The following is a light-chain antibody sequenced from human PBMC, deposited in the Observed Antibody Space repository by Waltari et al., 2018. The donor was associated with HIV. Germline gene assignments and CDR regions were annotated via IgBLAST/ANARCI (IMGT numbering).Light chain of an antibody. Sequence: QSVVTQPPSASGAPGQTVTISCSGTNANIGSRFVYWYQQSPGTAPKLVIYKNDPRPSGVPDRFSVSKSGTSASLAISGLRSEDEADYYCASWDESLNGRVFGGGTKLTVL. CDR1: NANIGSRF. CDR3: ASWDESLNGRV. V-gene: IGLV1-47*01. CDR2: KND. J-gene: IGLJ3*02.